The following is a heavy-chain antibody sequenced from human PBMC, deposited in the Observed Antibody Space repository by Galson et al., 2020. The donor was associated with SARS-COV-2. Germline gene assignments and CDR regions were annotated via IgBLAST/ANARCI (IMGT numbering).Heavy chain of an antibody. J-gene: IGHJ6*02. Sequence: GESLKISCKASGYTFTGYYMHWVRQAPGQGLEWMGWINPNSGGTNYAQKFQGRVTMTRDTSISTAYMELSRLRSDDTAVYYCARLGRSGPYYYYGMDVWGQGTTVTVSS. CDR2: INPNSGGT. D-gene: IGHD4-17*01. CDR3: ARLGRSGPYYYYGMDV. V-gene: IGHV1-2*02. CDR1: GYTFTGYY.